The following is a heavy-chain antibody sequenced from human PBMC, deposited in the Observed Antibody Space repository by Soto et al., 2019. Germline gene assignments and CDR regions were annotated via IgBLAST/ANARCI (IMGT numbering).Heavy chain of an antibody. Sequence: GGSLRLSCAASGFKFSNYAMSWVRQAPGKGLEWVSLISATGGGTYYADSVKGRFTISRDNSHNTLYLQVHSLTAEDTTVYYCAKDRRAGGNSAFYFDFWGQGAQVTVSS. CDR3: AKDRRAGGNSAFYFDF. V-gene: IGHV3-23*01. J-gene: IGHJ4*02. CDR2: ISATGGGT. D-gene: IGHD3-16*01. CDR1: GFKFSNYA.